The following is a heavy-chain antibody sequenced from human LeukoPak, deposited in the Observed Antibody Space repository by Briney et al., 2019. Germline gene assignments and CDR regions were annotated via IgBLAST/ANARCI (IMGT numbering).Heavy chain of an antibody. D-gene: IGHD2-15*01. Sequence: SGTLSLTCAVSGGSISSGGYSWSWIRQPPGKGLEWIGYIYHSGSTYYNPSLKSRVTISVDRSKNQFSLKLSSVTAADTAVYYCARRYCSGGSCYLDYWGQGTLVTVSS. CDR1: GGSISSGGYS. CDR3: ARRYCSGGSCYLDY. V-gene: IGHV4-30-2*01. J-gene: IGHJ4*02. CDR2: IYHSGST.